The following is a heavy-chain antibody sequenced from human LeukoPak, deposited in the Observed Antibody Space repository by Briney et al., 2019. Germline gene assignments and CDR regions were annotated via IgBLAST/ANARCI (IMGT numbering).Heavy chain of an antibody. CDR2: ISGSGGST. D-gene: IGHD2-21*01. Sequence: GGSLRLSCAVSGITLSNYGMSWVRQAPGKGLEWVAGISGSGGSTNYADSVKGRFTTSRDNPKNTLFLQMNSLRAEDTAVYFCAKRGVVIRVILVGFHREAYYFDSRGQGALVTVSS. CDR3: AKRGVVIRVILVGFHREAYYFDS. V-gene: IGHV3-23*01. CDR1: GITLSNYG. J-gene: IGHJ4*02.